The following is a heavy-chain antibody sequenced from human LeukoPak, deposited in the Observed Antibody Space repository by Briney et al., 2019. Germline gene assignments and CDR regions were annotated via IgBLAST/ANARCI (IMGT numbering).Heavy chain of an antibody. J-gene: IGHJ5*02. V-gene: IGHV4-59*08. D-gene: IGHD6-13*01. CDR2: IYKSGST. CDR1: GGSISGNA. CDR3: ARQSVAAGTQWFDP. Sequence: SETLSLTCTVSGGSISGNAWSWIRQTPEKGLEWIGYIYKSGSTTYNPSLKSRVTISVDTSKNQFSLKLSSVTAADTAVYYRARQSVAAGTQWFDPGGQGALVTVSS.